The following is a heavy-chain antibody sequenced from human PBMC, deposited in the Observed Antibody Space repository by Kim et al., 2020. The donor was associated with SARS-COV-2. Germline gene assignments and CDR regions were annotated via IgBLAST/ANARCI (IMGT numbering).Heavy chain of an antibody. Sequence: YDGSNKNYADSVKGRFTISRDNSKNTLYLQMNSLRAEDTAVYYCARDGGYWGQGTLVTVSS. J-gene: IGHJ4*02. V-gene: IGHV3-30*03. CDR2: YDGSNK. CDR3: ARDGGY.